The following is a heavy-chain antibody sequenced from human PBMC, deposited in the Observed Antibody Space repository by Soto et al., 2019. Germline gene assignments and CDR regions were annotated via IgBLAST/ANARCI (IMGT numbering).Heavy chain of an antibody. CDR2: ISAYNGNT. J-gene: IGHJ5*02. Sequence: ASVKVSCTASGYTFTSYGISWVRQAPGQGLEWMGWISAYNGNTNYAQKLQGRVTMTTDTSTSTAYMELRSLRSDDTAVYYCARDSLSYDYVWGSYPQRWFDPWGQGTLVTVSS. V-gene: IGHV1-18*04. CDR3: ARDSLSYDYVWGSYPQRWFDP. CDR1: GYTFTSYG. D-gene: IGHD3-16*02.